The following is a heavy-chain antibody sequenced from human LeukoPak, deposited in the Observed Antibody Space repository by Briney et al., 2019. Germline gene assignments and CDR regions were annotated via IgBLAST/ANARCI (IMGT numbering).Heavy chain of an antibody. CDR2: ISGSGGST. J-gene: IGHJ4*02. V-gene: IGHV3-23*01. CDR1: GFTLSSYA. CDR3: AKAHSLVVVAAHY. Sequence: PGGSLRLSCAASGFTLSSYAMSWVRQAPGKGLEWVSAISGSGGSTYYADSVKGRFTISRDNSKNTLYLQMNSLRAEDTAVYYCAKAHSLVVVAAHYWGQGTLVTVSS. D-gene: IGHD2-15*01.